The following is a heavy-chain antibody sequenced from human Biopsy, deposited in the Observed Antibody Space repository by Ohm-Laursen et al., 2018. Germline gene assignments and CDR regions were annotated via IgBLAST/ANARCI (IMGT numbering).Heavy chain of an antibody. Sequence: SSVKVSCKASGGTVSNYAISWVRQAPGEGLEWMGGIIAVSGLVNYAPKFQGRVSITADKSTTTAYMELSNLKSEDTAVYYCATPFQYYDSWGGYPPFDHWGQGTLVTVYS. CDR1: GGTVSNYA. V-gene: IGHV1-69*17. CDR3: ATPFQYYDSWGGYPPFDH. J-gene: IGHJ4*02. D-gene: IGHD3-3*01. CDR2: IIAVSGLV.